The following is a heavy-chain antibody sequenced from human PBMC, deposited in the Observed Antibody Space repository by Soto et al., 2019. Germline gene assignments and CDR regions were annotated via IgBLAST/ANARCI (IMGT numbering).Heavy chain of an antibody. CDR3: ARSQAADWLDP. D-gene: IGHD6-25*01. Sequence: ESRTISWEGSCYNFGDYWIAWVRQMRGKGLERMGIIYPFDSDTRYSPSFEGQVTISADKSINTAYLQWSSLKATDTAMYYSARSQAADWLDPWFQGTLDTVSS. CDR1: CYNFGDYW. CDR2: IYPFDSDT. V-gene: IGHV5-51*01. J-gene: IGHJ5*02.